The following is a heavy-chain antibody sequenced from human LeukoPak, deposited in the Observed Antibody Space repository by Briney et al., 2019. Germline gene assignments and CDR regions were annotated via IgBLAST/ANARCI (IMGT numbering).Heavy chain of an antibody. CDR2: ITSSGAAT. V-gene: IGHV3-23*01. Sequence: PGGSLRLSCAASGFTLSSYAMSWVRQAPGKGLEWVSSITSSGAATYYADSVKGRFTISRDNSDNTLYLQMNSLRAEDTAVSYSAKDRPNDYGSNCHYYKLNGDCWGQGTLVTVSS. CDR1: GFTLSSYA. J-gene: IGHJ4*02. CDR3: AKDRPNDYGSNCHYYKLNGDC. D-gene: IGHD3-22*01.